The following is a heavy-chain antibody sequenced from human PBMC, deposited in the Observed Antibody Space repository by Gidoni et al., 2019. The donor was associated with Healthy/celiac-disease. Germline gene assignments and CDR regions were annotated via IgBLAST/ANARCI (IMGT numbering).Heavy chain of an antibody. CDR2: IKSKTDGGTT. Sequence: EVQLVESGGGLVKPGGSLRLSCAASGFTFRNAWMNWVRQAPGKGLEWVGRIKSKTDGGTTDYAAPVKGRFTISRDDSKNTLYLQMNSLKTEDTAVYYCTTICSGGSCSFAVGYYYGMDVWGQGTTVTVSS. CDR1: GFTFRNAW. CDR3: TTICSGGSCSFAVGYYYGMDV. D-gene: IGHD2-15*01. V-gene: IGHV3-15*07. J-gene: IGHJ6*02.